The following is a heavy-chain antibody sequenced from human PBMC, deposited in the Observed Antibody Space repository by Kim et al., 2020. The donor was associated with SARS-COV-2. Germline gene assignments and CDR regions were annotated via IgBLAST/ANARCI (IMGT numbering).Heavy chain of an antibody. D-gene: IGHD3-22*01. CDR3: ARSRITMIVVVDAFDI. Sequence: SETLSLTCTVSGGSISSGGYYWSWIRQHPGKGLEWIGYNYYSGSTYYNPSLKSRVTISVDTSKNQFSLKLSSVTAADTAVYYCARSRITMIVVVDAFDIWGQGTMVTVSS. CDR1: GGSISSGGYY. V-gene: IGHV4-31*03. CDR2: NYYSGST. J-gene: IGHJ3*02.